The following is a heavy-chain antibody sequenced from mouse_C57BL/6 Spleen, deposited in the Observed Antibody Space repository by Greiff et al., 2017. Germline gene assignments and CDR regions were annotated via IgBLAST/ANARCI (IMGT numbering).Heavy chain of an antibody. Sequence: EVQLVESGEGLVKPGGSLKLSCAASGFTFSSYAMSWVRQTPEKRLEWVAYISSGGDYIYYADNVKGRFTISRDKARNTLYLQMSSLKSEDTAMYYCTRYGNWDGDAMDYWGQGTSVTVSS. D-gene: IGHD4-1*02. J-gene: IGHJ4*01. CDR1: GFTFSSYA. V-gene: IGHV5-9-1*02. CDR3: TRYGNWDGDAMDY. CDR2: ISSGGDYI.